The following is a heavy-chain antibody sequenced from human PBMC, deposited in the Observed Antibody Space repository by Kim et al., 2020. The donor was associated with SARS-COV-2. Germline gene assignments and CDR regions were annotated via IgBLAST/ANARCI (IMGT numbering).Heavy chain of an antibody. CDR3: ARSGGASLFDY. J-gene: IGHJ4*02. V-gene: IGHV1-8*01. CDR2: T. D-gene: IGHD3-16*01. Sequence: TGYAQKFQGRVTMTRNTSISTAYMELSSLRSEDTAVYYCARSGGASLFDYWGQGTLVTVSS.